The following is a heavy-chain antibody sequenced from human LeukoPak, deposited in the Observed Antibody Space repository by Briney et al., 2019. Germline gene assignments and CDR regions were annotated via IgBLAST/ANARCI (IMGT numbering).Heavy chain of an antibody. CDR3: ARDLSSAALDY. D-gene: IGHD6-13*01. CDR2: ISSSSSYI. J-gene: IGHJ4*02. V-gene: IGHV3-21*01. CDR1: GFTFSSYS. Sequence: PGGSLRLSCAASGFTFSSYSMNWVRQAPGRGLEWVSSISSSSSYICYADSVKGRFTISRDNAKNSLYLQMNSLRAEDTAVYYCARDLSSAALDYWGQGTLVTVSS.